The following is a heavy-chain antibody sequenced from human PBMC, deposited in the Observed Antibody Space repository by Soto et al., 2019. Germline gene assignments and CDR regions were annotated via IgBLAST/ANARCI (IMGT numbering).Heavy chain of an antibody. CDR1: GASISGYY. D-gene: IGHD1-1*01. CDR3: VRDGTKTWRDWFDP. J-gene: IGHJ5*02. CDR2: IYATGTT. V-gene: IGHV4-4*07. Sequence: PSETLSLTCTVSGASISGYYWSWIRKSAGKGLEWFGRIYATGTTDYNPSIKSRVMKTVDTSKKQLALKMRSVTAADTAVDYCVRDGTKTWRDWFDPWGQGISVTVSS.